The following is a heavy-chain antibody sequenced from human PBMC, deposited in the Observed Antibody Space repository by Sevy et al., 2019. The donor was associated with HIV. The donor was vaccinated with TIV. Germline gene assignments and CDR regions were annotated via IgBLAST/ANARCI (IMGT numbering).Heavy chain of an antibody. J-gene: IGHJ4*02. Sequence: GGSLRLSCVASGFNLSPYWMTWVRQAPGKGLEWVAKIKQDGNEKYYVDSVKGRFTVSRDNAKNELYLQMYSLRVEDTAVYFCASKTYHYDSNTYYLVYWGQGTRVTVSS. CDR1: GFNLSPYW. D-gene: IGHD3-22*01. V-gene: IGHV3-7*01. CDR3: ASKTYHYDSNTYYLVY. CDR2: IKQDGNEK.